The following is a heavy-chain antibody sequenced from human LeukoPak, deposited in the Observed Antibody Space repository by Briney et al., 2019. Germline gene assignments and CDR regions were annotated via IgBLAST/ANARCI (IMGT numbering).Heavy chain of an antibody. D-gene: IGHD4-23*01. CDR2: VYMSGAT. V-gene: IGHV4-4*07. CDR1: GASISSYS. J-gene: IGHJ4*02. CDR3: ARDLSGNSDY. Sequence: PSETLSLICTVSGASISSYSWSWIRQSAGKGLEWIGLVYMSGATNYNPSLKSRVTMSVDTSKNQFSLKVTSVTAADTGVYYCARDLSGNSDYWGQGTLVIVSS.